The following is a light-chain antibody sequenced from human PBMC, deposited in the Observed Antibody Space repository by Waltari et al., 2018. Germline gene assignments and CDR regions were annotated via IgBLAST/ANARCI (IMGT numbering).Light chain of an antibody. Sequence: DIVMTQSPDSLAVSLGERATINCKSSQSVLYSSNNKNYLAWYQQKPGQPPKLLIYWASTRESGVPDRFSGSGSGTDFTRTISSLQAEDVAVYYCQQYYSTLWTFGQGP. CDR2: WAS. V-gene: IGKV4-1*01. J-gene: IGKJ1*01. CDR1: QSVLYSSNNKNY. CDR3: QQYYSTLWT.